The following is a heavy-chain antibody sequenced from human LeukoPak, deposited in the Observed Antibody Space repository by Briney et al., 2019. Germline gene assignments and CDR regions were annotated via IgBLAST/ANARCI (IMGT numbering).Heavy chain of an antibody. CDR3: AKDKGHSIDYYYGMDV. CDR1: GFTFSSYG. V-gene: IGHV3-30*18. J-gene: IGHJ6*02. D-gene: IGHD3-3*02. Sequence: GGSLRLSCAASGFTFSSYGMHWVRQAPGKGLEWVAVISYDGSNKYYADSVKGRFTISRDNSKNTLYLQMNSLRAEDTAVYYCAKDKGHSIDYYYGMDVWGQGTTVTVSS. CDR2: ISYDGSNK.